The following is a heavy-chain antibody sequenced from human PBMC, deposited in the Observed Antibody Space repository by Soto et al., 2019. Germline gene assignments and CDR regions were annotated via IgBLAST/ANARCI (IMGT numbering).Heavy chain of an antibody. J-gene: IGHJ4*02. D-gene: IGHD6-13*01. V-gene: IGHV1-18*01. CDR1: GYSFTSYG. CDR3: ARDLGQQLVDY. Sequence: QVQLVQSGAEVKKPGASVKVSCKASGYSFTSYGISWVRQAPGQGLEWMGWISAYNGNKKYAQKLQGRVTMTTDTSTSTAYIELRSLRSDDTAVHYCARDLGQQLVDYWGQGTLVTVSS. CDR2: ISAYNGNK.